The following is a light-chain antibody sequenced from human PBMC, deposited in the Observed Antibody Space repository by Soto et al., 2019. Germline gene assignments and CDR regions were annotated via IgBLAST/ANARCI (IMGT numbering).Light chain of an antibody. J-gene: IGLJ2*01. CDR3: SSYTTSSTVV. CDR1: SSDVGGYNY. V-gene: IGLV2-14*01. Sequence: QSALTQPASVSGSPGQSITISCTGTSSDVGGYNYVSWYQQLPGKAPKLMIYDLTNRPSGVSNRFSGSKSGNTASLTISGLQADDEADYYCSSYTTSSTVVFGGGTKLTVL. CDR2: DLT.